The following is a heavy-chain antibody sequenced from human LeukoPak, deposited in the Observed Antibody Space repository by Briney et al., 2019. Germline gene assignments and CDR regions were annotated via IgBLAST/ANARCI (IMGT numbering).Heavy chain of an antibody. J-gene: IGHJ4*02. V-gene: IGHV4-59*01. Sequence: SETLSLTCTVSGGSISSYYWSWIRQPPGEGLEWIGYIYYSGGTNYNPSLKSRVTISIDTSKNQFSLRLSSVTAADTAVYYCARDIYDSFDYWGQGTLVTVPT. CDR2: IYYSGGT. CDR1: GGSISSYY. D-gene: IGHD3-22*01. CDR3: ARDIYDSFDY.